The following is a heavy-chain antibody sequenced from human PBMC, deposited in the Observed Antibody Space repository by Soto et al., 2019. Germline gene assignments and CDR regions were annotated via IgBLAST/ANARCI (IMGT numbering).Heavy chain of an antibody. V-gene: IGHV3-23*01. CDR1: GFTFSSYA. CDR3: AKVLTTVTRRAFDY. J-gene: IGHJ4*02. CDR2: ISDSGGST. D-gene: IGHD4-17*01. Sequence: EVQLLESGGNLVQPGGSLRLSCAASGFTFSSYAMSWVRQAPGKGLEWVSTISDSGGSTYYADSVKGRFTISRDNSKNTLYLQMNNLRAEDTAVYYCAKVLTTVTRRAFDYWGQGTLVTVSS.